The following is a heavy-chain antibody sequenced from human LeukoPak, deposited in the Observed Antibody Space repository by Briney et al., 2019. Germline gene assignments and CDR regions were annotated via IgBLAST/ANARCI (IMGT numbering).Heavy chain of an antibody. D-gene: IGHD3-22*01. J-gene: IGHJ3*02. V-gene: IGHV4-31*03. CDR3: ARMGSGYPGDAFDI. Sequence: PSETLSLTCTVSGGSISSGGYYWSWIRQHPGKGLEWIGYIYYSGSTYYNPSLKSRVTISVDMSKNQFSLKLSSVTAADTAVYYCARMGSGYPGDAFDIWGQGTMVTVSS. CDR2: IYYSGST. CDR1: GGSISSGGYY.